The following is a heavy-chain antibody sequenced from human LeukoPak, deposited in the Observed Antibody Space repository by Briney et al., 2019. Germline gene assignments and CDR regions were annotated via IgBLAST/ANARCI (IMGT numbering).Heavy chain of an antibody. CDR3: ASGNSGYDSPLDY. J-gene: IGHJ4*02. Sequence: SETLSLTCTVSGGSISSYYWSWIRQPPGKGLEWIGYIYYSGSTNYNPSLRSRVTISADTSKNHFSLKLTSVTAADTAVYYCASGNSGYDSPLDYWGQGTLVTVSS. CDR1: GGSISSYY. D-gene: IGHD5-12*01. CDR2: IYYSGST. V-gene: IGHV4-59*08.